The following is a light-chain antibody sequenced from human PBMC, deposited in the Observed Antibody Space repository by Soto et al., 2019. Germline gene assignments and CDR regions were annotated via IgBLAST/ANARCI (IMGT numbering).Light chain of an antibody. CDR1: QSVSSSY. CDR3: QQYNNLPRT. CDR2: GAS. V-gene: IGKV3-15*01. Sequence: EIVLTQSPGTLSLSPGERATLSCRASQSVSSSYLAWYQHRPGQAPRLLIYGASTRATDIPARFSGSGSGTEFTLTISSLQSDDYAVYYCQQYNNLPRTFGGGTKVDI. J-gene: IGKJ4*01.